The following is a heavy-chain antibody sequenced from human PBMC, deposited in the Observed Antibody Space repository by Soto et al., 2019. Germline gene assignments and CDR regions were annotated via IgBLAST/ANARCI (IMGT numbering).Heavy chain of an antibody. CDR1: GFTFSSYW. CDR3: ARAGYYDSSGLEDV. D-gene: IGHD3-22*01. Sequence: EVQLVESGGGLVQPGGSLRLSCAASGFTFSSYWLSWVRRAPGKGREWVANIKQDGSEKYYVDSVKGRFTISRDNAKNSLYLQMNSLRAEDTAVYYCARAGYYDSSGLEDVWGQGTTVTVSS. CDR2: IKQDGSEK. V-gene: IGHV3-7*01. J-gene: IGHJ6*02.